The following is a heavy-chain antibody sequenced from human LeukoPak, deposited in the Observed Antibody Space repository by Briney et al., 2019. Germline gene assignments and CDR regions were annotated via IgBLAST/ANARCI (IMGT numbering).Heavy chain of an antibody. CDR1: GGSFSGYY. D-gene: IGHD6-19*01. Sequence: SETLSLTCAVYGGSFSGYYWSWVRQPPGKGLEWIGEINHSGSTNYNPSLKSRVTISVDTSKNQFSLKLSSVTAADTAVYYCARGRSGIAVAGTRGRYFDYWGQGTLVAVSS. CDR2: INHSGST. V-gene: IGHV4-34*01. J-gene: IGHJ4*02. CDR3: ARGRSGIAVAGTRGRYFDY.